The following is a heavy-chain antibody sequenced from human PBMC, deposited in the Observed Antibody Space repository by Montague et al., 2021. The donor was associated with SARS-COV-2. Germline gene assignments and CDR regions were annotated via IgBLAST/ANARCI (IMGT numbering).Heavy chain of an antibody. J-gene: IGHJ3*02. CDR3: ARGEWVLRYFGYLGDVFDI. D-gene: IGHD3-9*01. CDR2: ISSDNTRI. CDR1: GFSFSSYE. Sequence: SLRLSCAASGFSFSSYEMNWVRQAPGRGLEWVSHISSDNTRIYYSDSVRGRFTISRDNAKNSLYLQLNSLRAEDTAIYYCARGEWVLRYFGYLGDVFDIWGQGKMVTVSS. V-gene: IGHV3-48*03.